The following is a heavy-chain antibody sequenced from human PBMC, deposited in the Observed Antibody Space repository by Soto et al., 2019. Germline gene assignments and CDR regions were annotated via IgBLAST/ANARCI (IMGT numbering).Heavy chain of an antibody. CDR2: FDPEECNT. CDR3: ATGFPQWELLQY. J-gene: IGHJ4*02. D-gene: IGHD1-26*01. V-gene: IGHV1-24*01. CDR1: GYTLSELF. Sequence: QVQLVQSGAEVKKPGASVKVSCKVSGYTLSELFVHWVRQAPGKGLEWLGGFDPEECNTIYAQNFRGRVTMTDDTSTDTAHMELSRLRSDDTAVYYCATGFPQWELLQYWGQGTLLTVSS.